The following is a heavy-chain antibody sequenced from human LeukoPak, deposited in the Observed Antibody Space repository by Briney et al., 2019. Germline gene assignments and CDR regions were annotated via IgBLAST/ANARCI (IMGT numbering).Heavy chain of an antibody. CDR3: ARGLGYGSVYYYYGMDV. CDR2: INHSGST. V-gene: IGHV4-34*01. CDR1: GGSFSGYY. D-gene: IGHD3-10*01. J-gene: IGHJ6*02. Sequence: SETLSLTCAVYGGSFSGYYWNWIRQPPGKGLEWIGEINHSGSTNYNPSLKSRVTISVDTSKNQFSLKLSSVTAADTAVYYCARGLGYGSVYYYYGMDVWGQGTTVTVSS.